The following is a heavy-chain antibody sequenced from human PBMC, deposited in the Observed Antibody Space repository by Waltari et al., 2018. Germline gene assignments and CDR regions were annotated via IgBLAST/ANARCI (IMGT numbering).Heavy chain of an antibody. Sequence: EVQLLESGGGLVQPGGSLRLSCAASGFTFSSSAMSWVRQAPGKGLEWVSAISGSGGSTYYADSVKGRFTISRDNSKNTLYLQMNSLRAEDTAVYYCAMRRGLYYDSKGRDAFDIWGQGTMVTVSS. CDR3: AMRRGLYYDSKGRDAFDI. CDR1: GFTFSSSA. CDR2: ISGSGGST. V-gene: IGHV3-23*01. J-gene: IGHJ3*02. D-gene: IGHD3-22*01.